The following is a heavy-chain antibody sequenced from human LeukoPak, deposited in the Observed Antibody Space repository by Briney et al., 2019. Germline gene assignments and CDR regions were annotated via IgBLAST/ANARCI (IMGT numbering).Heavy chain of an antibody. J-gene: IGHJ5*02. D-gene: IGHD3-22*01. Sequence: GGSLRLSXAASGFTFSSYWMSWVRQAPGKGLEWVANIKQDGSEKYYVDSVKGRFTISRDNAKNSLYLQMNSLRAEDTAVYYCAREVNYYDSSGDNWFDPWGQGTLVTVSS. CDR1: GFTFSSYW. CDR3: AREVNYYDSSGDNWFDP. CDR2: IKQDGSEK. V-gene: IGHV3-7*01.